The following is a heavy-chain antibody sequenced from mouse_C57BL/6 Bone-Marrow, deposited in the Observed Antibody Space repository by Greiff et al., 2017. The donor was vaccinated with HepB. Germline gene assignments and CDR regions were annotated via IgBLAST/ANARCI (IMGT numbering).Heavy chain of an antibody. CDR1: GYTFTSYG. Sequence: QVQLQQSGAELARPGASVKLSCKASGYTFTSYGISWVKQRTGQGLEWIGEIYPRSGSTYYNEKFKGKATLTADKSSSTAYMELRSLTSEDSAVYFCARRDYSNFFYAMDYWGQGTSVTVSS. J-gene: IGHJ4*01. D-gene: IGHD2-5*01. CDR2: IYPRSGST. V-gene: IGHV1-81*01. CDR3: ARRDYSNFFYAMDY.